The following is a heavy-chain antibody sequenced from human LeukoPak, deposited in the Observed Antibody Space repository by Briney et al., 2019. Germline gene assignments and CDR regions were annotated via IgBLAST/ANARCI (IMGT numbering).Heavy chain of an antibody. CDR3: ARKWSSSYTSFHS. CDR1: GFTFSSYA. J-gene: IGHJ4*02. D-gene: IGHD6-13*01. CDR2: NSGSGDST. V-gene: IGHV3-23*01. Sequence: GGSLRLSCAASGFTFSSYAMSWVRQAPGKGLEWVSANSGSGDSTYYADSVKGRFTISRDNPKNTLYLQMNSLRAEDAAVYYCARKWSSSYTSFHSWGQGTLVTVSS.